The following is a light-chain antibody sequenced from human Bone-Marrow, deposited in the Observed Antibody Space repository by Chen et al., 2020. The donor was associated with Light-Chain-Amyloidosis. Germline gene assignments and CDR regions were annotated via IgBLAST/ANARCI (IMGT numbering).Light chain of an antibody. CDR2: EVT. CDR3: SSYTITNTLV. CDR1: NRDVGGDNH. V-gene: IGLV2-14*01. Sequence: HSALTQPAPVSGLPVQSITISCTGTNRDVGGDNHVSWYQQHPDKAPKLLIYEVTKRPSCVPGRFSGSKSDNTASLTISGLQAEDEADYFCSSYTITNTLVFGSGTRVTVL. J-gene: IGLJ1*01.